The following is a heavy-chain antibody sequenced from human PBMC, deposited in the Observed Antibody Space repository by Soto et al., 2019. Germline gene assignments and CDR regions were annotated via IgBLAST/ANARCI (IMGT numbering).Heavy chain of an antibody. V-gene: IGHV3-33*01. Sequence: QVQLVESGGGVVQPGRSLRLSCAASGFTFSSHDMHWVRQAPGKGLEWVAVIWYNGSKKYYADSVKGRFTISRDNSKNTLYLQMNSLRAEDTAVYYCAIFRSSGGSCYSDFWGQGTLVTVSS. CDR1: GFTFSSHD. J-gene: IGHJ4*02. CDR3: AIFRSSGGSCYSDF. D-gene: IGHD2-15*01. CDR2: IWYNGSKK.